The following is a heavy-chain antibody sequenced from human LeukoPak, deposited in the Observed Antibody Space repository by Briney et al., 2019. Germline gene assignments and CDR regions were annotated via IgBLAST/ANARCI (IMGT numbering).Heavy chain of an antibody. CDR3: AKSRESNRYYYYGMDV. CDR2: IDSTGAYT. V-gene: IGHV3-23*01. J-gene: IGHJ6*02. D-gene: IGHD3-10*01. CDR1: GFIFSNYA. Sequence: GGSLRLSCAASGFIFSNYAMSWVRQAPGKGLEWVSAIDSTGAYTWYADSVKGRFTISRDNSKNTLYLQMNSLRAEDTAVYYCAKSRESNRYYYYGMDVWGQGTTVTVSS.